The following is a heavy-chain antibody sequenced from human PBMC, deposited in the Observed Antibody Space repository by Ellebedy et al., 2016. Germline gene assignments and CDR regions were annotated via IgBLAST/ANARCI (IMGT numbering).Heavy chain of an antibody. J-gene: IGHJ4*02. CDR1: GFTVSSNY. CDR3: SNSRALADPLDY. CDR2: ISWNSVSI. V-gene: IGHV3-9*01. D-gene: IGHD6-19*01. Sequence: SLKISXAASGFTVSSNYMSWVRQAPGKGLEWVSGISWNSVSIGYADSVKGRFTISRDNAKNSLYLQMNSLRDEDTALYYCSNSRALADPLDYWGQGTLVTVSS.